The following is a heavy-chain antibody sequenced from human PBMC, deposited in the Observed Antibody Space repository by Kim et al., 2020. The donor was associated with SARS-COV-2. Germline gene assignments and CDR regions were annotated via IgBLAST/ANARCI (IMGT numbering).Heavy chain of an antibody. CDR2: ISYDGSNK. D-gene: IGHD6-13*01. CDR3: ARGRDSSSWYSWFDP. Sequence: GGSLRLSCAASGFTFSSYAMHWVRQAPGKGLEWVAVISYDGSNKYYADSVKGRFTISRDNSKNTLYLQMNSLRAEDTAVYYCARGRDSSSWYSWFDPWGQGTLVTVSS. V-gene: IGHV3-30*04. CDR1: GFTFSSYA. J-gene: IGHJ5*02.